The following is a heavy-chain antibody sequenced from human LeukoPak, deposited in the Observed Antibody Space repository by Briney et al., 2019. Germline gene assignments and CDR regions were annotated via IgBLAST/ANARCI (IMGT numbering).Heavy chain of an antibody. CDR2: FTGSGGGS. J-gene: IGHJ6*01. V-gene: IGHV3-23*01. CDR1: VFSFKNYE. D-gene: IGHD2-8*01. Sequence: RGSLRLSCAASVFSFKNYEMIWVRQAPRKGLEWVSSFTGSGGGSYPSNSVKGLFSTSRDSSKNTIYLQMNSLRVDDTAVYYCAKSQFYHVNGGSYAADVGGPGTTVTV. CDR3: AKSQFYHVNGGSYAADV.